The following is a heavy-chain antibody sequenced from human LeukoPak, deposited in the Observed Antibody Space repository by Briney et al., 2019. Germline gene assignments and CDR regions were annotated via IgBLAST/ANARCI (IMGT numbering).Heavy chain of an antibody. Sequence: PGGPLRLSCAASGFTFSSYAMSWVRQAPGKGLEWVSSIGSSSSYIYYADSVKGRFTISRDNAKNSLYLQMNSLRAEDTAVYYCARAGITMVRVIDSWGQGTLVTVSS. V-gene: IGHV3-21*01. J-gene: IGHJ4*02. CDR2: IGSSSSYI. D-gene: IGHD3-10*01. CDR3: ARAGITMVRVIDS. CDR1: GFTFSSYA.